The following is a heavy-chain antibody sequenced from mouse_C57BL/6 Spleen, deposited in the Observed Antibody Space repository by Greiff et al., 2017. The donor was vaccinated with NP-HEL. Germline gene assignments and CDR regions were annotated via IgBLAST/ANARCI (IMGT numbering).Heavy chain of an antibody. CDR1: GFTFSDYG. CDR2: ISSGSSTI. J-gene: IGHJ4*01. Sequence: EVKLMESGGGLVKPGGSLKLSCAASGFTFSDYGMHWVRQAPEKGLEWVAYISSGSSTIYYAATVQGRFTISRDNATNTLFLQMTSLRSEDTAMYYCARGFITTVVKAMDYWGQGTSVTVSS. CDR3: ARGFITTVVKAMDY. V-gene: IGHV5-17*01. D-gene: IGHD1-1*01.